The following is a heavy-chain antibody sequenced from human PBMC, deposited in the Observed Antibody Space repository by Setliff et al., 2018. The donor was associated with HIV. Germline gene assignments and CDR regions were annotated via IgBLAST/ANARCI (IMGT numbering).Heavy chain of an antibody. J-gene: IGHJ6*03. CDR1: GFSLSTSGMC. CDR3: ARIHSSADYYYMDV. V-gene: IGHV2-70*11. CDR2: IDWDDDK. Sequence: SGPTLVNSTQTLTLTCTFSGFSLSTSGMCVSWIRQPAGKALEWLARIDWDDDKYYSTSLKTRLTISKDTSKNQVVLTMTNMDPVDTATYYCARIHSSADYYYMDVWGKGTTVTVSS. D-gene: IGHD6-19*01.